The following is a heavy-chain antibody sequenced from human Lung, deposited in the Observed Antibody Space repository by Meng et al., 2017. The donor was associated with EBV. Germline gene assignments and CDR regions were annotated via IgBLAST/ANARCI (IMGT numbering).Heavy chain of an antibody. V-gene: IGHV4-31*03. Sequence: QGQLQESGPRMMKPSETLSLTYTVSGGSISNGYYWSWVRQHPGKGLEWIGYMYYSGSTYYNPSLKSRVTISVDTSKNQFSLKLSSVTAADTAVYYCARGATSVFDLWGRGTLVTVSS. CDR3: ARGATSVFDL. CDR1: GGSISNGYY. J-gene: IGHJ2*01. CDR2: MYYSGST.